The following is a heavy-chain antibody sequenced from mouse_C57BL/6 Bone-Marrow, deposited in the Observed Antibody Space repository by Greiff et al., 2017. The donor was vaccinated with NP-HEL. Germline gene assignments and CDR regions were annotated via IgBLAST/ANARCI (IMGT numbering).Heavy chain of an antibody. CDR3: ARGPYYYGSSYGVLDY. D-gene: IGHD1-1*01. V-gene: IGHV5-6*01. CDR2: ISSGGSYT. CDR1: GFTFSSYG. J-gene: IGHJ4*01. Sequence: EVKLMESGGDLVKPGGSLKLSCAASGFTFSSYGMSWVRQTPDKRLEWVATISSGGSYTYYPDSVKGRFTISRDNAKNTLYLQMSSLKSEDTAMYYCARGPYYYGSSYGVLDYWGQGTSVTVSS.